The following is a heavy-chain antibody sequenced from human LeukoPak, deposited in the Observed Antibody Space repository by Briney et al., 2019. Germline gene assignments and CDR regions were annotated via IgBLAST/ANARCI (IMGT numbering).Heavy chain of an antibody. Sequence: GGSLRLSCAASGFTVSTNYMSWVRQAPGKGLEWVSVIYSDGSTHHTDSVKGRFTISRDNSKNTLYLQINSLRAEDTAVYYCARTYDFGIGPPGDAFDNWGQGTLVTVFS. V-gene: IGHV3-66*01. J-gene: IGHJ3*02. CDR2: IYSDGST. CDR1: GFTVSTNY. CDR3: ARTYDFGIGPPGDAFDN. D-gene: IGHD3-3*01.